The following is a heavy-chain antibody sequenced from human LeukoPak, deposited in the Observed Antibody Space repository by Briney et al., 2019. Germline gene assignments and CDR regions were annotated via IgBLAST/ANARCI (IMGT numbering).Heavy chain of an antibody. CDR2: ISSSSSYI. J-gene: IGHJ4*02. D-gene: IGHD1-1*01. CDR1: GFTFSSYS. CDR3: ARGPQYNWNGERYFDY. V-gene: IGHV3-21*01. Sequence: GGSLRLSCAASGFTFSSYSMNWVRQAPGKGLEWVSSISSSSSYIYYADSVKGRFTISRDNAKNSLYLQMNSLRAEDTAVYYCARGPQYNWNGERYFDYWGQGTLVTVSS.